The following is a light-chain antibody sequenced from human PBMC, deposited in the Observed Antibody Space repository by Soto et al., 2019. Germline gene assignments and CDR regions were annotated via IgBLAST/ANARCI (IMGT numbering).Light chain of an antibody. V-gene: IGKV1-5*01. Sequence: DIQITQSPSTLSASVGDRVTITCRASQSISSWLAWYQQKPGEAPKLLIYDASSLESGVPSRFSGSGSGTEFTLTISSLQPEDIATYYCQQYDNLPFGGGTKVDIK. J-gene: IGKJ4*01. CDR3: QQYDNLP. CDR2: DAS. CDR1: QSISSW.